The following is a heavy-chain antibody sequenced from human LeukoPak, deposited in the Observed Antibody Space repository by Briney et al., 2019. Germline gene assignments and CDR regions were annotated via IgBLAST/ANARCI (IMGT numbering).Heavy chain of an antibody. CDR1: GGSISSSNW. CDR2: IYSGGST. J-gene: IGHJ6*03. Sequence: PSETLSLTCAVSGGSISSSNWWSWVRQAPGKGLEWVSVIYSGGSTYYADSVKGRFTISRDNSKNTLYLQMNSLRAEDTAVYYCAREFYGIAAAGSLNYYYMDVWGKGTTVTISS. D-gene: IGHD6-13*01. V-gene: IGHV3-66*01. CDR3: AREFYGIAAAGSLNYYYMDV.